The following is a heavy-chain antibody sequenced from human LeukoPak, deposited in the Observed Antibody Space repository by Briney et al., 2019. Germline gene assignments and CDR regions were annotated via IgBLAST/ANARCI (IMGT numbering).Heavy chain of an antibody. Sequence: SETLSLTCAVSGYSISSGYYWGWIRQPPGKGLEWIGSIYHSGSTYYNPSLKSRVTISVDTSKNQFSLKLSSVTAADTAVYYCARRQSQGVDAFDIWGQGTMVTVSS. CDR2: IYHSGST. CDR1: GYSISSGYY. CDR3: ARRQSQGVDAFDI. J-gene: IGHJ3*02. V-gene: IGHV4-38-2*01.